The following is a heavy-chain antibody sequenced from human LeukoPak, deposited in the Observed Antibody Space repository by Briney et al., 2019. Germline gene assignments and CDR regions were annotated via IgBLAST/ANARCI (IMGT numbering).Heavy chain of an antibody. V-gene: IGHV4-59*11. CDR3: ARDLVTVTKGFDI. CDR2: TSYIGST. J-gene: IGHJ3*02. D-gene: IGHD4-17*01. Sequence: SETLSLTCTVSGDSFSSHYWTWIRQPPGKGLEWIGYTSYIGSTNYNPSLKSRVTISIDTSKNQFSLKLSSVTAADTAVYYCARDLVTVTKGFDIWGQGTMVSVSS. CDR1: GDSFSSHY.